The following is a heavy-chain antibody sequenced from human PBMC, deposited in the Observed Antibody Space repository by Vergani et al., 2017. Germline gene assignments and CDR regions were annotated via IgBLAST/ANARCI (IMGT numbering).Heavy chain of an antibody. Sequence: QVQVVQSGAEVKKSGASVKVSCKTSGYTFSNYYMHWVRQAPGKGLEWVAVIWSDGSKKYYGDSVRGRFTISRDNSKNTLYLQMNSLRAEDTAVYYCAKETQDDTVEAPAAIQGTFDNWGQGTLVTGSS. V-gene: IGHV3-33*06. J-gene: IGHJ4*02. CDR3: AKETQDDTVEAPAAIQGTFDN. CDR2: IWSDGSKK. D-gene: IGHD2-2*02. CDR1: GYTFSNYY.